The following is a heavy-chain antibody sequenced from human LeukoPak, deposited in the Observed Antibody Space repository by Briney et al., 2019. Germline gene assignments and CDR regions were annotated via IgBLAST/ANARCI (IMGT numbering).Heavy chain of an antibody. Sequence: PSETLSLTCTVSGGSISSHSMSWIRQPPGKGLEWIGYISYSGSTNYNPSLKSRVTISVDTSKNQFSLKLSSVTAADTAVYYCARGTRGDYVYHRGNFRRMVYYYYMDVWGKGTTVTVSS. CDR2: ISYSGST. CDR3: ARGTRGDYVYHRGNFRRMVYYYYMDV. CDR1: GGSISSHS. V-gene: IGHV4-59*11. J-gene: IGHJ6*03. D-gene: IGHD4-17*01.